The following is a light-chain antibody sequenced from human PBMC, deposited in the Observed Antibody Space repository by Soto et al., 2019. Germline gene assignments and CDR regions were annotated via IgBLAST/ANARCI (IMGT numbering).Light chain of an antibody. CDR2: TAS. Sequence: DIQMTQSPSSLSASVGDRVTITCRASQAIDNYLAWYQHKPGKVPKLLIYTASTLQSGVPFRFSGSGSGTDFTLTISSLQPEDVATYYCQKYNSASLTFGPGTKVDIK. V-gene: IGKV1-27*01. CDR1: QAIDNY. CDR3: QKYNSASLT. J-gene: IGKJ3*01.